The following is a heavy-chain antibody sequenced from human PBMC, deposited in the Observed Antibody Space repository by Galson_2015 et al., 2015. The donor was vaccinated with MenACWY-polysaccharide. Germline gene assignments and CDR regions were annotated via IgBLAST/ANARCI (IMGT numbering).Heavy chain of an antibody. J-gene: IGHJ4*02. Sequence: SVKVSCKGSGYTFTTIAINWVRQAPGQGLEWMAWMSPTSGNTGSAQKFQGRVTMTWNTSISTAYMELSSLRSEDTAVYYCARGVRRGVGYEGDYWGPGTLGTGSS. D-gene: IGHD2-8*02. CDR3: ARGVRRGVGYEGDY. V-gene: IGHV1-8*01. CDR2: MSPTSGNT. CDR1: GYTFTTIA.